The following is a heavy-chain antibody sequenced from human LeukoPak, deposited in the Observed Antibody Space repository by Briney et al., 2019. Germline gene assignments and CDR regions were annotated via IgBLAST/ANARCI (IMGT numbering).Heavy chain of an antibody. D-gene: IGHD6-13*01. CDR3: ASHGCSSSWSFDY. J-gene: IGHJ4*02. CDR2: IDPSDSYT. Sequence: GESLRISCKGSGYSFTSYWISWVRQMPGKGLEWMGRIDPSDSYTNYSPSFQGHVTISADKSISTAYLQWSSLKASDTAMYYCASHGCSSSWSFDYWGQGTLVTVSS. CDR1: GYSFTSYW. V-gene: IGHV5-10-1*01.